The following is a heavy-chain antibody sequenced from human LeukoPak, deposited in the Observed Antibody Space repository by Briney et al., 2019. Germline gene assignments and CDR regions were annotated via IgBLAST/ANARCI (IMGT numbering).Heavy chain of an antibody. D-gene: IGHD3-10*01. Sequence: GGSLRLSCEASGFTFNTYSMNWARQAPGKGLEWVSSIDCSGGSMFYASPEKRRFTFVSDNSNNMLYLQMNSLRADDTALYYCAKGPKPGAISMVRGVRSSYYYMDVWGKGTTVTISS. CDR3: AKGPKPGAISMVRGVRSSYYYMDV. CDR2: IDCSGGSM. CDR1: GFTFNTYS. V-gene: IGHV3-23*01. J-gene: IGHJ6*03.